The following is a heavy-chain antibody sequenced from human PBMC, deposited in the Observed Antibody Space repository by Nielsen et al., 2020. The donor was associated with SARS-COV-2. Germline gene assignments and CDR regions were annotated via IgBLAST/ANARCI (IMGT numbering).Heavy chain of an antibody. V-gene: IGHV3-20*01. CDR2: INWNGGST. CDR1: GFTFDDYG. Sequence: GKSLKISCAASGFTFDDYGMSWVRQAPGKGLEWVSGINWNGGSTGYADPVKGRFTISRDNAKNSLYLQMNSLRAEDTALYHCARGVGPLYYYYMDVWGKGTTVTVSS. D-gene: IGHD3-16*01. CDR3: ARGVGPLYYYYMDV. J-gene: IGHJ6*03.